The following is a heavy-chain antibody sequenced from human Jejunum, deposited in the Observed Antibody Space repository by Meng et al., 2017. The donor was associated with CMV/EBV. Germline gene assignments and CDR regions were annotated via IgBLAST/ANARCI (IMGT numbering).Heavy chain of an antibody. CDR1: TFSNYW. CDR2: IGGVGMST. V-gene: IGHV3-74*01. CDR3: ARGGSDFVLERPAIPFDR. D-gene: IGHD1-1*01. Sequence: TFSNYWRQWVRQAPGKGVVWVSHIGGVGMSTNYADSVKGRFTISRDSDKNTVYMQMDSLRAEDTAVYYCARGGSDFVLERPAIPFDRWGRGTLVTVSS. J-gene: IGHJ2*01.